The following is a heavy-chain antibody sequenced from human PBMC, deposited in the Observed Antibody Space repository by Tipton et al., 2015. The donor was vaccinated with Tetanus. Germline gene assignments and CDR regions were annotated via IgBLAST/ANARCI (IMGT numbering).Heavy chain of an antibody. V-gene: IGHV4-59*12. D-gene: IGHD3-10*01. J-gene: IGHJ4*02. CDR2: IYYSGST. CDR1: GGSISSYY. CDR3: AFKPDYFGTGSPPFDY. Sequence: LRLSCTVPGGSISSYYWSWIRQPPGKGLEWIGYIYYSGSTNYNPSLKSRVSISVDTTKKQLYLNLTSVTAADTAVYYCAFKPDYFGTGSPPFDYWGQGPLVTVSS.